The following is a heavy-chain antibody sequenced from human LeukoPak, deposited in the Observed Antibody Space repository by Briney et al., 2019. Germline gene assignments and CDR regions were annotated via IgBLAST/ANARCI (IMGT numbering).Heavy chain of an antibody. Sequence: ASVKVSCKASGYTFTSYYMHWVRQAPGQGLEWMGIINPSTGSTSYAQKFQGRVTMTRDMSTSTVYMELSSLRSEDTAVYYCARSPVSNWFDPWGQGTLVTVSS. CDR2: INPSTGST. CDR3: ARSPVSNWFDP. V-gene: IGHV1-46*01. J-gene: IGHJ5*02. CDR1: GYTFTSYY. D-gene: IGHD1-14*01.